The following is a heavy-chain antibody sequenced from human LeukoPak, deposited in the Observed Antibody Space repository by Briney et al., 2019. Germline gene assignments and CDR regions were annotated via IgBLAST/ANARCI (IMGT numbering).Heavy chain of an antibody. CDR3: TTVCSSTSCYP. V-gene: IGHV3-15*01. CDR1: GFTFSRHY. Sequence: GGSLRLSCVASGFTFSRHYMSWVRQAPGKGLEWVGRIKSKTDGGTTDYAAPVKGRFTISRDDSKNTLYLQMNSLKTEDTAVYYCTTVCSSTSCYPWGQGTLVTVSS. CDR2: IKSKTDGGTT. J-gene: IGHJ5*02. D-gene: IGHD2-2*01.